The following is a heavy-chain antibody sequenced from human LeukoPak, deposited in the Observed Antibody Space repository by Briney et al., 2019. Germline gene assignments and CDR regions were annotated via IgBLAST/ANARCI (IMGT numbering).Heavy chain of an antibody. D-gene: IGHD2-21*02. J-gene: IGHJ5*02. CDR1: GFTFSSYA. CDR3: AKDRVGCGGDCYPDINWFDP. Sequence: PGGSLRLSCAASGFTFSSYAMSWVRQAPGKGLEWVSAISGSGGSTYYADSVKGRFTISRDNSKNTLYLQMNSLRAEDTAVYYCAKDRVGCGGDCYPDINWFDPWGQGTPVTVSS. V-gene: IGHV3-23*01. CDR2: ISGSGGST.